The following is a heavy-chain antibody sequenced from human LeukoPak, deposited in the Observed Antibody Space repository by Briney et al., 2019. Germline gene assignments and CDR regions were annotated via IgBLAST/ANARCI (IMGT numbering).Heavy chain of an antibody. D-gene: IGHD3-10*01. CDR2: INQSGST. Sequence: PSETLSLTCAVYGGSFSGYFWSWIRQPPGKGLEWVGEINQSGSTNYNPSLKSRVAISVDTSKNQFSLKLSSVTAADTAVYYCALGRDGVYDSWGQGTLVTVSS. CDR3: ALGRDGVYDS. CDR1: GGSFSGYF. J-gene: IGHJ4*02. V-gene: IGHV4-34*01.